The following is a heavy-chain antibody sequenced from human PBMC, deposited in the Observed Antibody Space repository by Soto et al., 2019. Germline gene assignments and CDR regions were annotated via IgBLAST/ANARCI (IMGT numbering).Heavy chain of an antibody. D-gene: IGHD3-10*01. CDR2: TSYDGSNK. Sequence: QVQVVESGGGVVQSGRSLRLSCAASGFTLSNYAMHWVRQAPGKGLEWVAVTSYDGSNKYYADSVKGRFTTSTDNAINTLYIQMCGLRAEDTAVYYCARDRVYYGSGTTGWFDPWGQGTLVTVSS. J-gene: IGHJ5*02. CDR3: ARDRVYYGSGTTGWFDP. CDR1: GFTLSNYA. V-gene: IGHV3-30-3*01.